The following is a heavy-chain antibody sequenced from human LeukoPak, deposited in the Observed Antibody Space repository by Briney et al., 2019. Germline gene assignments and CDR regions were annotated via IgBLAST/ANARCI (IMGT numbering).Heavy chain of an antibody. J-gene: IGHJ4*02. V-gene: IGHV3-21*01. CDR2: ISSSSSYI. CDR3: ARSKIDY. D-gene: IGHD4-11*01. CDR1: GFTFSTYS. Sequence: PGGSLRLSCAASGFTFSTYSINWVRQAPGKGLEWVSSISSSSSYIYYADSVKGRFTISRDNAKNSLDLQMNSLRADDTAIYYCARSKIDYWGQGTLVTVSS.